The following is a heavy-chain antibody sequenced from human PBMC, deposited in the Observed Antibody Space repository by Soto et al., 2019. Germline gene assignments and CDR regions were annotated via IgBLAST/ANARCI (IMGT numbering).Heavy chain of an antibody. Sequence: PSETLSLTCTVSGGSISSYYWSWIRQPPGKGLEWIGYIYYSGSTNYNPSLKSRATISVDTSKNQLSLKLSSVTAADTAVEYCARRSGYYFDYWGQGTLVTVAS. J-gene: IGHJ4*02. CDR1: GGSISSYY. CDR2: IYYSGST. CDR3: ARRSGYYFDY. V-gene: IGHV4-59*08.